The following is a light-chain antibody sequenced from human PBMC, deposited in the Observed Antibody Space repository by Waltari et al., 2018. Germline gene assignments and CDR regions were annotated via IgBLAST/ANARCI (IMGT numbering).Light chain of an antibody. V-gene: IGLV2-18*02. CDR3: SSYTPSGTLV. Sequence: QSALTQPPSVSGPPGQSVTISCSGTSSTVGTYKRVSWYQQPPGTAPKLIIFDLSSRPSGVPDRFSGSKSGSTASLTISGLQAEDEGDYYCSSYTPSGTLVFGGGTKLTVL. J-gene: IGLJ2*01. CDR2: DLS. CDR1: SSTVGTYKR.